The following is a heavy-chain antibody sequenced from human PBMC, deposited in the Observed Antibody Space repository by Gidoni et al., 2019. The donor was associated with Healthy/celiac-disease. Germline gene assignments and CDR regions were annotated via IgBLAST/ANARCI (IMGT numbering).Heavy chain of an antibody. V-gene: IGHV3-23*04. CDR1: GFTFSSYA. CDR3: AKDLLWFGELLSGDY. D-gene: IGHD3-10*01. CDR2: ISGRGGST. J-gene: IGHJ4*02. Sequence: EVQLVESGGGLVQPGGSLRPSCAASGFTFSSYAMSWVRQAPGKGLEWVSAISGRGGSTYYAESVKGRFTISRDNSKNTLYLQMNSLRAEDTAVYYCAKDLLWFGELLSGDYWGQGTLVTVSS.